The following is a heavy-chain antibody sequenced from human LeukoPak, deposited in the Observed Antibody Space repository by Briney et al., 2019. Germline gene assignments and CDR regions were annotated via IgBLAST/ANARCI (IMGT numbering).Heavy chain of an antibody. CDR3: ARHGSRGYDFWSGYSSSGGAFDI. CDR2: IYYSGST. J-gene: IGHJ3*02. D-gene: IGHD3-3*01. Sequence: PSETLSLTCTVSGGSISSSSYYWGWIRQPPGKGLEWIGSIYYSGSTYYNPSLKSRVTISVDTSKNQFFLKLSSVTAADTAVYYCARHGSRGYDFWSGYSSSGGAFDIWGQGTMVTVSS. V-gene: IGHV4-39*01. CDR1: GGSISSSSYY.